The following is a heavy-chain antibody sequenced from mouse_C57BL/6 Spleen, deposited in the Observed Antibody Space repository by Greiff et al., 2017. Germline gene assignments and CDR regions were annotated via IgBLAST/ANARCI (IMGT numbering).Heavy chain of an antibody. CDR2: ISRGSSTI. V-gene: IGHV5-17*01. J-gene: IGHJ4*01. CDR1: GFTFSDYG. CDR3: ASFDSAGYDGDAIDY. Sequence: DVQLVEPGGGLVKPGGSLKLSCAASGFTFSDYGMHWVRQAPEKGLEWVAYISRGSSTIYYADTVKGRFTISRDNAKNTLFLQMTSLRSEDTAMYDFASFDSAGYDGDAIDYWGQGTSVTVSS. D-gene: IGHD3-2*02.